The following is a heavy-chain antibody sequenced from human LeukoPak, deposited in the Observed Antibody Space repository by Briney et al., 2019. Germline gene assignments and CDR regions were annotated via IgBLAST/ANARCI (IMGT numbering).Heavy chain of an antibody. D-gene: IGHD4-23*01. CDR1: GYTFTGYY. CDR2: INLNSGGT. CDR3: ARAPSGGKSSWYVWNY. Sequence: ASVKVSCKASGYTFTGYYMHWVRQAPGQGLEWMGWINLNSGGTNHAQNFQGRVTMTRDTSITTAYMELSRLRSDDTAVYYCARAPSGGKSSWYVWNYWGQGTLVTVSS. J-gene: IGHJ4*02. V-gene: IGHV1-2*02.